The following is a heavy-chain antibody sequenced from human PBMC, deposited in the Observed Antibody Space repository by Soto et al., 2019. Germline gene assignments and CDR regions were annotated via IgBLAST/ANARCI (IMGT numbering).Heavy chain of an antibody. J-gene: IGHJ4*02. V-gene: IGHV3-30-3*01. CDR3: AREGRLGSGFDY. Sequence: QVQVVESGGGVVQPGRSLRLSCAASGFTFSSYAIHWVRQAPGKGLEWVAVISYDGSNKYYAASVKGRFTISRDNSKNTLYLQVNSLRAEDTAVYYCAREGRLGSGFDYWGQGTLVTVSS. D-gene: IGHD6-25*01. CDR2: ISYDGSNK. CDR1: GFTFSSYA.